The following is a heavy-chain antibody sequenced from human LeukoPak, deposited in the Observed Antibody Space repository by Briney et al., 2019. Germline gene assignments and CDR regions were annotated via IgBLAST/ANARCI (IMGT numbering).Heavy chain of an antibody. CDR3: ARRGRYSYGSYFDY. D-gene: IGHD5-18*01. CDR1: GXSFTSYW. J-gene: IGHJ4*02. Sequence: GESLKISCKGSGXSFTSYWIGWVRQVPGKGLEWMGIIYPGDSDTAYSPSFQGQVTVSADKSTTTAYLQWSSLKASDTAMYYCARRGRYSYGSYFDYWGQGTLVTVSS. CDR2: IYPGDSDT. V-gene: IGHV5-51*01.